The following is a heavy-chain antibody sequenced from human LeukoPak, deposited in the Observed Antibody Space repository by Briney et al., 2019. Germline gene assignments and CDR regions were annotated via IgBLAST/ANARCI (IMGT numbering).Heavy chain of an antibody. CDR1: GFTVSSNY. Sequence: PGGSLRLSCAASGFTVSSNYMSWVRQAPGKGLEWVSVIYSGGSTYYADSVKGRFTISRDNSKNTLYLQMNSLRAEDTAVYYCAKDSYGDYLDYWGQGTLVTVSS. CDR2: IYSGGST. V-gene: IGHV3-53*01. D-gene: IGHD4-17*01. CDR3: AKDSYGDYLDY. J-gene: IGHJ4*02.